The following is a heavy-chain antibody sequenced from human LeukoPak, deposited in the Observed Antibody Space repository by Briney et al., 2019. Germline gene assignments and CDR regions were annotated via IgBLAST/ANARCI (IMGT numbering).Heavy chain of an antibody. Sequence: PGGSLRLSCAASGFTFSSYSMNWVRQAPGEGLEWVSSISTSSSYIYYADSVKGRFTISRDNAENSLYLQMNSLRAEDTAVYYCARVSGTFGELYWGQGTLVTVSS. D-gene: IGHD3-10*01. CDR1: GFTFSSYS. CDR2: ISTSSSYI. CDR3: ARVSGTFGELY. V-gene: IGHV3-21*01. J-gene: IGHJ4*02.